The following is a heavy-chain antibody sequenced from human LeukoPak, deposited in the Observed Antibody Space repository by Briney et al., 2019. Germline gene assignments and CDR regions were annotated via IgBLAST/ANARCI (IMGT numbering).Heavy chain of an antibody. D-gene: IGHD3-10*01. V-gene: IGHV1-2*02. CDR2: INPRSSST. J-gene: IGHJ5*02. CDR3: ARGATYYASGTFYP. Sequence: ASVKVSCKTSGYSFTDNYIFWVRQAPGEGPEWMGWINPRSSSTDYAQKFQGRATLTSDTSISTVYLELTRLKSDDTAVYYCARGATYYASGTFYPWGQGTLVTVSS. CDR1: GYSFTDNY.